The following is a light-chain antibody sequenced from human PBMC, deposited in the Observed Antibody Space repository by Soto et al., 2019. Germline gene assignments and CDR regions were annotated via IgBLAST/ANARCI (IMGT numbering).Light chain of an antibody. J-gene: IGKJ1*01. CDR2: DAS. Sequence: RSLSQGEKTNLSCRASQSVNTYLAWYQQKPGQAPRLFIYDASNRATGIPARFSGSGSGTDFTLTISSLEPEDFAVYYCQQYGSSGTFGQGTKV. CDR3: QQYGSSGT. V-gene: IGKV3-11*01. CDR1: QSVNTY.